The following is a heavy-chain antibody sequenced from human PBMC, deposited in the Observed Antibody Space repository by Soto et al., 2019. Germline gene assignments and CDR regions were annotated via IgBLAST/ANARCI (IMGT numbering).Heavy chain of an antibody. CDR3: ANYGDNVD. D-gene: IGHD4-17*01. V-gene: IGHV3-23*01. CDR2: ITGGGYTT. J-gene: IGHJ4*02. Sequence: GGSLRLSCTASGFSFSSYAMSWVRQAPGKGLEWVSQITGGGYTTNYADSVKGRFTISRDNSKNTLYLQLNSLRADDTAVYYCANYGDNVDWGQGTLVTVAS. CDR1: GFSFSSYA.